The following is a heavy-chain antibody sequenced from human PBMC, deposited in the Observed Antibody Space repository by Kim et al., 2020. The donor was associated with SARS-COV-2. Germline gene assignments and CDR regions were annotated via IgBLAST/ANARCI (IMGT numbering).Heavy chain of an antibody. CDR3: AKGANARYFDWLSIRDWFAP. CDR2: ISGSGGST. J-gene: IGHJ5*02. V-gene: IGHV3-23*01. CDR1: GFTFSSYA. D-gene: IGHD3-9*01. Sequence: GGSLRLSCAASGFTFSSYAMSWVRQAPGKGLEWVSDISGSGGSTYYADSVKGRFTISRDNSKNMLYLQMNSLRAEDTAVYYCAKGANARYFDWLSIRDWFAPWGQETLVTVSS.